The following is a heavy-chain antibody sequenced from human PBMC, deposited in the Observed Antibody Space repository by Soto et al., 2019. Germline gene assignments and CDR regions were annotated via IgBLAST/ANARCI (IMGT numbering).Heavy chain of an antibody. CDR1: GFSLSTSGVG. V-gene: IGHV2-5*02. D-gene: IGHD3-9*01. CDR2: IYWDDSK. CDR3: AHKGPEDWPLDY. J-gene: IGHJ4*02. Sequence: QITLKESGPTLVRPTQTLTLTCAFSGFSLSTSGVGVGWIRQPPGKALEWLAVIYWDDSKHYSPSLRSRLTLTQAPSKNQVVLTMTNMDPMDTGTYYCAHKGPEDWPLDYWGQGTLVTVSS.